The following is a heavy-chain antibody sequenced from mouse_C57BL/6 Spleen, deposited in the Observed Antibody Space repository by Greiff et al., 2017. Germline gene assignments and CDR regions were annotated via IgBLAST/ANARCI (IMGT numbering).Heavy chain of an antibody. V-gene: IGHV1-80*01. Sequence: QVQLQQSGAELVKPGASVKISCKASGYAFSSYWMNWVKQRPGKGLEWIGQIYPGDGDTNYNGKFKGKATLTADKSSSTAYMQLSSLTSEDSAVYCCARDYGSSHWYFDVWGTGTTVTVSS. CDR1: GYAFSSYW. D-gene: IGHD1-1*01. J-gene: IGHJ1*03. CDR2: IYPGDGDT. CDR3: ARDYGSSHWYFDV.